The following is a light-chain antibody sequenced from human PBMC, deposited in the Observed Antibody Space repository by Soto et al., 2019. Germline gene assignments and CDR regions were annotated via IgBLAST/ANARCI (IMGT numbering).Light chain of an antibody. CDR2: DAS. CDR1: QSVSGY. J-gene: IGKJ4*01. V-gene: IGKV3-11*01. CDR3: QQRSNWPLT. Sequence: EIVFTKSPATLSLSPGERATLSCRTSQSVSGYLAWYQQKPGQAPRLLISDASTRATGIPARFSGSGSGTDFTLTISSLEPEDFAVYYCQQRSNWPLTFGRGTKV.